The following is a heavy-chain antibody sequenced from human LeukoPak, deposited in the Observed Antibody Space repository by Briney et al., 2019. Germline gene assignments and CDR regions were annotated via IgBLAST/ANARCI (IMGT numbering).Heavy chain of an antibody. V-gene: IGHV3-30*02. CDR3: AKESGHTYGYVYFDY. D-gene: IGHD3-16*01. Sequence: GGSLRLSCAASGFTFSSYGMHWVRQAPGKGLEWVAFIPYDGSNKYYADSVRGRLTISRDNSRNTLYLQMNRVRADDTAIYYCAKESGHTYGYVYFDYWGQGSLVTVSS. CDR2: IPYDGSNK. CDR1: GFTFSSYG. J-gene: IGHJ4*02.